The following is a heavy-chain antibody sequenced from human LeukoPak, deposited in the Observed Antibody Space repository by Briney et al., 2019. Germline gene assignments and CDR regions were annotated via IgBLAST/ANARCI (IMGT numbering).Heavy chain of an antibody. CDR1: GFTFSDYN. V-gene: IGHV3-11*01. CDR3: ASCLVSYGDYYFDY. CDR2: ISRSGSTK. J-gene: IGHJ4*02. Sequence: PGGSLRLSCAASGFTFSDYNMRWIRQAPGKGLEWVSSISRSGSTKYYADSVKGRFTISRDNAKNSLFLQMNSLRAEDTAVYYCASCLVSYGDYYFDYWGQGTLVTVSS. D-gene: IGHD4-17*01.